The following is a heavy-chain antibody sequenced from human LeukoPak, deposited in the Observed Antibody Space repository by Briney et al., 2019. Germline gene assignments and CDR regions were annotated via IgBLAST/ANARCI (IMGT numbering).Heavy chain of an antibody. CDR2: INTGNSNT. V-gene: IGHV1-3*04. CDR3: ARIYGGNSGWDY. CDR1: GYTFTYYA. Sequence: ASVKVSCKASGYTFTYYAIHWVRQAPGQRLEWMGWINTGNSNTKYSRKFQDRVTITRDTPANTAYMELSSLRSEDTAVYYCARIYGGNSGWDYWGRGTLVTVSS. D-gene: IGHD4-23*01. J-gene: IGHJ4*01.